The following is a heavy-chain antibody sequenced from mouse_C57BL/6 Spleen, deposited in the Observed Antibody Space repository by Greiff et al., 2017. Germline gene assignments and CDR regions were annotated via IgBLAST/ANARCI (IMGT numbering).Heavy chain of an antibody. D-gene: IGHD2-3*01. V-gene: IGHV1-15*01. Sequence: QVQLQQSGAELVRPGASVTLSCKASGYTFTDYEMHWVKQTPVHGLEWIGAIDPETGGTAYNQKFKGKAILTADKSSRTAYMELSSLTSEDSSVYYCTRGIYDGSSWFAYWGQGTLVTVSA. CDR1: GYTFTDYE. CDR3: TRGIYDGSSWFAY. J-gene: IGHJ3*01. CDR2: IDPETGGT.